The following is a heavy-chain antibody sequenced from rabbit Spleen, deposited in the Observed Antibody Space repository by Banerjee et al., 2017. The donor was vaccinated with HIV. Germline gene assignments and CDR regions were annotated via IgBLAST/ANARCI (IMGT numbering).Heavy chain of an antibody. CDR3: ARDPGAGSSFSSYGMDL. CDR2: IYVIDSSGST. V-gene: IGHV1S45*01. CDR1: GFSFSGSLY. Sequence: QEQLVESGGGLVQPEGSLTLTCKASGFSFSGSLYICWVRQAPGKGLEWIACIYVIDSSGSTFYASWAKGRFTISKTSSTTVTLQMTSLTVADTATYFCARDPGAGSSFSSYGMDLWGQGTLVTVS. D-gene: IGHD8-1*01. J-gene: IGHJ6*01.